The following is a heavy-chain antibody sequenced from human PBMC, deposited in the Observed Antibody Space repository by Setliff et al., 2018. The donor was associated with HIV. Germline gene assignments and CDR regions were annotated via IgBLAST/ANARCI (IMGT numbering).Heavy chain of an antibody. CDR2: INHRGST. CDR3: ARGVAAY. CDR1: GGSISSGSYY. V-gene: IGHV4-39*07. Sequence: SETLSLTCSVSGGSISSGSYYWSWIRQPPGKGLEWIGEINHRGSTNYNPSLKSRVTISVDTSKNQFSLKLSSVTAADTAVYYCARGVAAYWGQGTLVTVSS. J-gene: IGHJ4*02. D-gene: IGHD2-15*01.